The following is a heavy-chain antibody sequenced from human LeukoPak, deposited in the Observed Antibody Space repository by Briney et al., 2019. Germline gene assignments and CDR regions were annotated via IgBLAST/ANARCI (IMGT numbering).Heavy chain of an antibody. CDR2: ISGSGGST. CDR3: AKTVRGSYYDLDAFDI. CDR1: GFTFSSYA. D-gene: IGHD1-26*01. Sequence: PGGSLRLSCAASGFTFSSYAMSWVRQAPGKGLEWASAISGSGGSTYYADSVKGRFTISRDNSKNTLYLQMNSLRAEDTAVYYCAKTVRGSYYDLDAFDIWGQGTMVTVSS. V-gene: IGHV3-23*01. J-gene: IGHJ3*02.